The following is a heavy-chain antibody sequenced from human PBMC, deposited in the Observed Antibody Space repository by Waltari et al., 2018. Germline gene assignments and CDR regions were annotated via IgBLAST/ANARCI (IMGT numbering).Heavy chain of an antibody. J-gene: IGHJ4*02. CDR2: IIPIFGTA. CDR1: GGTFSSYA. Sequence: QVQLVQSGAEVKKPGSSVKVSCKASGGTFSSYAISWVRQAPGQGLEWMGGIIPIFGTANYAQKCQGRVTITADESTSTAYMERSSLRSEDTAVYYCARDLVDCSGGSCYGLFDYWGQGTLVTVSS. V-gene: IGHV1-69*13. D-gene: IGHD2-15*01. CDR3: ARDLVDCSGGSCYGLFDY.